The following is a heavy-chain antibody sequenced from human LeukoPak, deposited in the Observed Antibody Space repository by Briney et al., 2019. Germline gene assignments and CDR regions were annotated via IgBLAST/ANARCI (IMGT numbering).Heavy chain of an antibody. D-gene: IGHD5-24*01. J-gene: IGHJ4*02. CDR1: GGSISSSSYY. CDR2: IYYSGST. V-gene: IGHV4-39*07. Sequence: NPSETLSLTCTVSGGSISSSSYYWGWIRQPPGKGLEWIGSIYYSGSTYYNPSLKSRVTISVDTSKNQFSLKLSSVTAADMAVYYCARISRRDGYSTTFDYWGQGTLVTVSS. CDR3: ARISRRDGYSTTFDY.